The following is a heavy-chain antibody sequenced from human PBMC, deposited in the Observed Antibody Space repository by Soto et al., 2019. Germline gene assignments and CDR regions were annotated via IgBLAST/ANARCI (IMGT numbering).Heavy chain of an antibody. D-gene: IGHD2-15*01. Sequence: SETLSLTCAGSGDSFISGGYSWNWVLHHPGKGLEWIGYIYYTGATFYNPSLKSRVSISVDPSKKQFSLKLSSVTAADTAVYFCANLAEGAGGRGNWGQGALVTVSS. CDR2: IYYTGAT. V-gene: IGHV4-31*11. CDR3: ANLAEGAGGRGN. CDR1: GDSFISGGYS. J-gene: IGHJ4*02.